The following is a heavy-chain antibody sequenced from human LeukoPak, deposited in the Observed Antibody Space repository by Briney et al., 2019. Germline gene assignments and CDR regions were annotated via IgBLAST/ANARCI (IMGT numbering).Heavy chain of an antibody. V-gene: IGHV1-18*01. Sequence: GASVKLSCTVSGYTFTSYGINWVRQAPGQGLEGWGGIGTYKGNRNYVQKLQGRVTMTTDTSTSTAHTKLRSLRSDGTAVYDGARSSGSYPWNYYYYGMDVWGQGTTVTVSS. CDR3: ARSSGSYPWNYYYYGMDV. D-gene: IGHD1-26*01. CDR1: GYTFTSYG. CDR2: IGTYKGNR. J-gene: IGHJ6*02.